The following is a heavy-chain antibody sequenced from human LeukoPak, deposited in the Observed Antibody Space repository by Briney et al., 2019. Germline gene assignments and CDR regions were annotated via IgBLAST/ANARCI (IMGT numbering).Heavy chain of an antibody. D-gene: IGHD6-13*01. CDR2: ISAYNGNT. CDR3: ARAGSSSWSGDFDY. J-gene: IGHJ4*02. V-gene: IGHV1-18*01. Sequence: ASVKVACKTSGYTFTNYGISWVRQAPGQGLEWMGWISAYNGNTNYAQKLQGRVTMTTDTSTSTACMELRSLRSDDTAVYYCARAGSSSWSGDFDYWGQGTLVTVSS. CDR1: GYTFTNYG.